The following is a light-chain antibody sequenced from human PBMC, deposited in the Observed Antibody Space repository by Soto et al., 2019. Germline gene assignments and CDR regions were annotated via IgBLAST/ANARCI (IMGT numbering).Light chain of an antibody. CDR3: QQYNNWPPIT. J-gene: IGKJ5*01. Sequence: EIVMTQSPATLSVSPGERATLSCRASQSVSSNLAWYQQKPGQAPRLLIYGASTRATGIPARFSGSRSGTEFTLTISSLQSEYFAVYYWQQYNNWPPITFAQGTRLEIK. V-gene: IGKV3-15*01. CDR1: QSVSSN. CDR2: GAS.